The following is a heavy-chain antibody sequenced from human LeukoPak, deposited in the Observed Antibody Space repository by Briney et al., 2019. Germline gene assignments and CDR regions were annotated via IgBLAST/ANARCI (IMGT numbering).Heavy chain of an antibody. D-gene: IGHD1-26*01. Sequence: GGSLRLSCAASGFTFSSCAMSWVRKAPGKGLEWVSTIIDSGNSIHYADSAEGRFTISRDNSKNTLYLQMNSLRAGDTAVYYCAKDPIFSGSYGVFDYWGLGTLVTVSS. V-gene: IGHV3-23*01. J-gene: IGHJ4*02. CDR3: AKDPIFSGSYGVFDY. CDR1: GFTFSSCA. CDR2: IIDSGNSI.